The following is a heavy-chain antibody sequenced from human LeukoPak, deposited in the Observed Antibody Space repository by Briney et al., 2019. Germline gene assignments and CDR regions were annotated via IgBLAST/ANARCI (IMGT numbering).Heavy chain of an antibody. CDR2: MNPNSGNT. Sequence: ASVKVSCKASGYTFTSYDINWVRQAPGQGLEWMGWMNPNSGNTGYAQKFQGRVTITTDESTSTAYMELSSLRSEDTAVYYCASRAAIMTTVIRRTPFGWDYWGQGTLVTVSS. CDR3: ASRAAIMTTVIRRTPFGWDY. D-gene: IGHD4-17*01. V-gene: IGHV1-8*03. CDR1: GYTFTSYD. J-gene: IGHJ4*02.